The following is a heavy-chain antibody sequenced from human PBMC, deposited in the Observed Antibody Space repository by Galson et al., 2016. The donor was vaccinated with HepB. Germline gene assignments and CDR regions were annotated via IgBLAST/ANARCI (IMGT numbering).Heavy chain of an antibody. CDR1: GYTFASYD. J-gene: IGHJ4*02. CDR3: ARGGSGWYVDA. CDR2: VSGYNGNT. Sequence: SVKVSCKASGYTFASYDISWVRQAPGQGLEWMGWVSGYNGNTKYAQKFQDRVTMTTDTSTTTAYMELRSLRSDDTAVYYCARGGSGWYVDAWGQGTLVTVSS. V-gene: IGHV1-18*01. D-gene: IGHD6-19*01.